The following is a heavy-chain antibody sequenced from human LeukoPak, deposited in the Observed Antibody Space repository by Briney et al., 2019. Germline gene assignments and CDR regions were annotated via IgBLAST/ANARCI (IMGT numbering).Heavy chain of an antibody. CDR2: IRTVGSVT. V-gene: IGHV3-74*01. CDR1: GFTFSTYW. CDR3: ARDGTYYDILTGYYSVYAFDI. Sequence: GESLRLSCAASGFTFSTYWMHWVRRAPGKGLVWVSRIRTVGSVTSYADSVKGRFTISRDNAKNSLYLQMNSLRDEDTAVYYCARDGTYYDILTGYYSVYAFDIWGQGTMVTVSS. D-gene: IGHD3-9*01. J-gene: IGHJ3*02.